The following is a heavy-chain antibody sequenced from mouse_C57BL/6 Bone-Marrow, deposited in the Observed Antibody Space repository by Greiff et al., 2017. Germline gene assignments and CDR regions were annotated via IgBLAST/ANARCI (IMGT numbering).Heavy chain of an antibody. CDR2: ISSGGDYI. Sequence: EVMLVESGEGLVKPGGSLKLSCAASGFTFSSYAMSWVRQTPEKRLEWVAYISSGGDYIYYADTVKGRFTISRDNARNTLYLQMSSLKSEDTAMYYCTRESIVTTYYFDYWGQGTTLTVSS. J-gene: IGHJ2*01. CDR1: GFTFSSYA. CDR3: TRESIVTTYYFDY. V-gene: IGHV5-9-1*02. D-gene: IGHD2-5*01.